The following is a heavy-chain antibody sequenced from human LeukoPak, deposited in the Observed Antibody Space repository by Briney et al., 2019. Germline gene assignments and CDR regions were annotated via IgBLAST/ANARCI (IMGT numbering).Heavy chain of an antibody. V-gene: IGHV3-23*01. CDR1: GFTFSTYA. Sequence: GGSLRLSCAASGFTFSTYAMSWVRQAPGKGLEWVAAISGSGGSTYYADSVKGRFTISRDNSKNTLYLQMNSLRAEDTAVYYCAKSLVVITYFDYWGQGTLVTVSS. J-gene: IGHJ4*02. CDR2: ISGSGGST. CDR3: AKSLVVITYFDY. D-gene: IGHD3-22*01.